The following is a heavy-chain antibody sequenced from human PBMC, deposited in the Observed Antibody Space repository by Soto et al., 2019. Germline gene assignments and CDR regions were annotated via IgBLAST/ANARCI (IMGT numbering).Heavy chain of an antibody. Sequence: ETLSLTCTVSGGSISSSSYYWGWIRQPPGKGLEWIGTIYYSGSTYYNPSLKSRVTISVDTSKNQFSLKLSSVTAADTAVYYCVRIYSYGRDYFDYWGQGTLVTVSS. D-gene: IGHD5-18*01. CDR3: VRIYSYGRDYFDY. V-gene: IGHV4-39*01. J-gene: IGHJ4*02. CDR1: GGSISSSSYY. CDR2: IYYSGST.